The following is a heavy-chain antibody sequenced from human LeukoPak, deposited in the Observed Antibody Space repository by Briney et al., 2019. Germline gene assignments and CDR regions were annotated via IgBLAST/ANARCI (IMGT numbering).Heavy chain of an antibody. V-gene: IGHV3-48*03. J-gene: IGHJ4*02. D-gene: IGHD3-22*01. CDR2: ISSSGSTI. CDR1: GFTFSSYE. CDR3: AKDPGFYYDSSAYGGNYFDY. Sequence: GGSLRLSCAASGFTFSSYEMNWVRQAPGKGLEWVSYISSSGSTIYYADSVKGRFTISRDNAKNSLYLQMNSLRADDTAVYYCAKDPGFYYDSSAYGGNYFDYWGQGTLVTVSS.